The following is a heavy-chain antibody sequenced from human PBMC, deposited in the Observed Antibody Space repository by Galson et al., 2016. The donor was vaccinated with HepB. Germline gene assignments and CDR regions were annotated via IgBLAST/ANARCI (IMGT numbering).Heavy chain of an antibody. CDR3: AKDGGWGVGYFDY. Sequence: SLRLSCAASGFTFSSYAMNWVRQAPGQGLEWVSAISGSGGSTYSADSVKGRFTISRDNSKHTLSLQINSLRAEDTAVYYCAKDGGWGVGYFDYWGQGTLVTVSS. V-gene: IGHV3-23*01. CDR2: ISGSGGST. CDR1: GFTFSSYA. D-gene: IGHD3-10*01. J-gene: IGHJ4*02.